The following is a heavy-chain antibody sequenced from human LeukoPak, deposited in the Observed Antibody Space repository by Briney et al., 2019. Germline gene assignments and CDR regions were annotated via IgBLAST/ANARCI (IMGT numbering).Heavy chain of an antibody. V-gene: IGHV3-7*01. CDR1: VIMFSGYW. J-gene: IGHJ4*02. CDR3: ASDGGPFDH. Sequence: GGSLRLSCTASVIMFSGYWMSCVREGPGKGVGWVANMRQHGTEKYYEDPVTGPVTISRGDAKKSVYRQMNSHSAEDTGVYYCASDGGPFDHWGQGILVTVAS. CDR2: MRQHGTEK.